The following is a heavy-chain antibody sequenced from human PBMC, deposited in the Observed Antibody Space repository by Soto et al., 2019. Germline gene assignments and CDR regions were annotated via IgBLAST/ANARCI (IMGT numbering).Heavy chain of an antibody. CDR1: GGSISSSSYY. CDR2: IYYSGST. V-gene: IGHV4-61*05. Sequence: SETLSLTCTVSGGSISSSSYYWSWIRQPPGKGLEWIGYIYYSGSTNYNPSLKSRVTISVDTSKNQFSLKLSSVTAADTAVYYCARHNGHGDNFDYWGQGTLVTVSS. J-gene: IGHJ4*02. D-gene: IGHD4-17*01. CDR3: ARHNGHGDNFDY.